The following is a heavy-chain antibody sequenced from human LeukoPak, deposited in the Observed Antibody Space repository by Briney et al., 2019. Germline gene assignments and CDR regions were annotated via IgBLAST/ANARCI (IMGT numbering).Heavy chain of an antibody. CDR1: GYTFTSYY. D-gene: IGHD2-15*01. CDR3: ARAGYCSGGSCYENWFDP. V-gene: IGHV1-2*04. CDR2: IYPSGGGT. Sequence: ASVKVSCKASGYTFTSYYIHWVRQAPGQGLEWMGVIYPSGGGTTYAQKFQGWVTTTRDTSISTAYMELSRLRSDDTAVYYCARAGYCSGGSCYENWFDPWGQGTLVTVSS. J-gene: IGHJ5*02.